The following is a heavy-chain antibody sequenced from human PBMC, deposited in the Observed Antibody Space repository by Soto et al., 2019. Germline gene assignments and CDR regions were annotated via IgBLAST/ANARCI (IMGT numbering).Heavy chain of an antibody. J-gene: IGHJ4*02. Sequence: EVHLVESGGGLVQPGGSLRLSCAASGFNFSDCSMNWVRQAPGKGLEWISYISSGSGTTYYADSVRGRFTISRDNAKNSLYLQMNSVRDEDTAVYYCATKSTTGYWGQGTLVTVSS. CDR2: ISSGSGTT. CDR3: ATKSTTGY. D-gene: IGHD1-1*01. CDR1: GFNFSDCS. V-gene: IGHV3-48*02.